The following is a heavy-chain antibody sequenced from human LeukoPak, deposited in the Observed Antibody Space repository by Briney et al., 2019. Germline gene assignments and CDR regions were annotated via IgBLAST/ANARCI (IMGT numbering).Heavy chain of an antibody. CDR3: ARSISNYPNSNWFDP. Sequence: SETLSLTCAVYGGSFSGYYWSWIRQPPGKGLEWIGSIYYSGSTYYNLSLKSRVTISVDTSKNQFSLKLSSVTAADTAVYYCARSISNYPNSNWFDPWGQGTLVTVSS. CDR1: GGSFSGYY. D-gene: IGHD4-11*01. J-gene: IGHJ5*02. CDR2: IYYSGST. V-gene: IGHV4-34*01.